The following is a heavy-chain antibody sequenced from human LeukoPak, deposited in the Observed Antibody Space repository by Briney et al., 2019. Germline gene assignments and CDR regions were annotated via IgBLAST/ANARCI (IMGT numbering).Heavy chain of an antibody. J-gene: IGHJ1*01. D-gene: IGHD6-19*01. CDR2: ISSSSSYI. CDR3: AKIFSSGWSAEYFQH. V-gene: IGHV3-21*01. Sequence: KSGGSLRLSCAASGFIFSNYNMNWVRQAPGKGLGWVSSISSSSSYIYYADSVKGRFTISRDNAKNSLFLQMNSLRAEDTAVYYCAKIFSSGWSAEYFQHWGQGTLVTVSS. CDR1: GFIFSNYN.